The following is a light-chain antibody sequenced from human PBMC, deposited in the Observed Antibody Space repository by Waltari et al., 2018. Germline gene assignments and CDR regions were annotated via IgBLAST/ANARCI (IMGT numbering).Light chain of an antibody. J-gene: IGLJ2*01. CDR3: SAFTSSSPVV. Sequence: QSALTQPASVSGSPGQSITISCTGTSSDVGAYNYVPWYQHHPGKAPKLMIYDVISRPSGVSNRFSGSKSGNTASLTISGLQAEDEADYYCSAFTSSSPVVFGGGTKLTVL. CDR2: DVI. CDR1: SSDVGAYNY. V-gene: IGLV2-14*03.